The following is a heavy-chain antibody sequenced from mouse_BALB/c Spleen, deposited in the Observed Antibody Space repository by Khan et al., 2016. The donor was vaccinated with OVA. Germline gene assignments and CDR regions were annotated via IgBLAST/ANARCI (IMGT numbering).Heavy chain of an antibody. CDR1: GFTFSDYY. J-gene: IGHJ3*01. CDR3: ARHDYGWIAY. V-gene: IGHV5-12*02. Sequence: EVELVESGGGLVQPGGSLKLSCATSGFTFSDYYMYWLRQTPEKRLEWVAYISYGGDSTYFPDSVKGRFTISRDNAKNTLYLQVSRLKSEDTAMYYCARHDYGWIAYWGQGTLVTVSA. CDR2: ISYGGDST. D-gene: IGHD2-4*01.